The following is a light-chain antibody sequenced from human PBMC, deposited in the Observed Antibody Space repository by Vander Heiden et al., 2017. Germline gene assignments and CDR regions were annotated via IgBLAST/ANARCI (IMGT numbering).Light chain of an antibody. Sequence: QTVVTPEPSLTALPGGTVTLTCASSTGAVTSDHYPNWFQQKPGQPPRSLIYSTSNRQSCTPARFSGSLLGGKAAMTLSGVQPEDDAEYYCLLYYDGVYVFGTGTEVTVL. CDR1: TGAVTSDHY. J-gene: IGLJ1*01. CDR2: STS. V-gene: IGLV7-43*01. CDR3: LLYYDGVYV.